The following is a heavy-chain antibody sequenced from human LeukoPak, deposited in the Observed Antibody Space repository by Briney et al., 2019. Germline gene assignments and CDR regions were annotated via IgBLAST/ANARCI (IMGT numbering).Heavy chain of an antibody. Sequence: PSETLSLTCTVSGGSISSYYWSWIRQPPGKGLEWIGYIYYSGSTNYNPSLKSRVTISVDTSKNQFSLKLSSVTAADTAVYYCARLGGVSGIDYWGQGTLVTVSS. V-gene: IGHV4-59*08. J-gene: IGHJ4*02. D-gene: IGHD3-16*01. CDR2: IYYSGST. CDR3: ARLGGVSGIDY. CDR1: GGSISSYY.